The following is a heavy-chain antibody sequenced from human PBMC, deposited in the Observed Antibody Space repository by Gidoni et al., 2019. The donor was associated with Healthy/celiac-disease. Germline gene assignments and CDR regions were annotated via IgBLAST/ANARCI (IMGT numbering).Heavy chain of an antibody. CDR3: ARGVGEWRGRYCSGGSCPRRFDY. CDR1: GGSFSGYY. D-gene: IGHD2-15*01. J-gene: IGHJ4*02. CDR2: INPSGST. V-gene: IGHV4-34*01. Sequence: QVQLQQWGAGLLKPSETLSLTCAVYGGSFSGYYWSWLRQPPGKGLEWIGEINPSGSTNYNPSLKSRVTISVDTSKNQFSLKLSSVTAADTAVYYCARGVGEWRGRYCSGGSCPRRFDYWGQGTLVTVSS.